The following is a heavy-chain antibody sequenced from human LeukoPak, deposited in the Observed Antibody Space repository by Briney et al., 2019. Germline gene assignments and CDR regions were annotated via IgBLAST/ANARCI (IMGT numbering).Heavy chain of an antibody. J-gene: IGHJ4*02. CDR3: ARTLRFLEWLSAFDF. CDR1: GYTFTGYY. CDR2: INPNSGGT. Sequence: ASVTVSCKASGYTFTGYYMHWVRQAPGQGLEWMGWINPNSGGTNYEQKFQGRVTMTRDTSISTAYMELSRLRSDDTAVYYCARTLRFLEWLSAFDFWGQGTLVTVSS. V-gene: IGHV1-2*02. D-gene: IGHD3-3*01.